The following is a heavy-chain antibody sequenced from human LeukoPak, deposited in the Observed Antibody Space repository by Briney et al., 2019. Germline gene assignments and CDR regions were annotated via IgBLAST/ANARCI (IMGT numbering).Heavy chain of an antibody. Sequence: SSVKVSCXASGYTFTGYYMHWVRQAPGQGLEWMAWINPNSGGTNCAQKFQGRVTMTRDTSISTAYMELSRLRSDDTAVYYCARDLDSGGFVVDYWGQGTLVTVSS. J-gene: IGHJ4*02. V-gene: IGHV1-2*02. D-gene: IGHD6-25*01. CDR2: INPNSGGT. CDR1: GYTFTGYY. CDR3: ARDLDSGGFVVDY.